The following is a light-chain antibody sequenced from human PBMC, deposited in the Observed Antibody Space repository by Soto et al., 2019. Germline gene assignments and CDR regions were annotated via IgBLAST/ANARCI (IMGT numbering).Light chain of an antibody. J-gene: IGKJ1*01. CDR3: QQLDSYPRT. CDR1: QDIRNY. Sequence: DIQLTQSPSFLSTSVGDRVTITCRASQDIRNYLAWYQQKPGKAPKVLIYAASTLLSGVLSRFSGSGSGTEFSLTISSLQPEDFATYYCQQLDSYPRTFGQGTKVDIK. V-gene: IGKV1-9*01. CDR2: AAS.